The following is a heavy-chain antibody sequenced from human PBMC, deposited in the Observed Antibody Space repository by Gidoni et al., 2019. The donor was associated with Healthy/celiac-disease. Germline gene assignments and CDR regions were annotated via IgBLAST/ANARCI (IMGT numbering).Heavy chain of an antibody. CDR1: GFTFSSYA. Sequence: EVQLLESGGGLVQPGGSLRLSCAASGFTFSSYAMSWVRQAPGKGLEWVSAISGSGGSTYYADSVKGRFTISRDNSKNTLYLQMNSLRAEDTAVYYCANSVRGQWLIGDWYFDLWGRGTLVTVSS. V-gene: IGHV3-23*01. D-gene: IGHD6-19*01. J-gene: IGHJ2*01. CDR3: ANSVRGQWLIGDWYFDL. CDR2: ISGSGGST.